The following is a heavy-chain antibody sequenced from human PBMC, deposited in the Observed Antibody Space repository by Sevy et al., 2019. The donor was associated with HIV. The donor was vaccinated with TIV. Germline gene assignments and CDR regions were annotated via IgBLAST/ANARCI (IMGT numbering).Heavy chain of an antibody. Sequence: GGSLRLSCAASGFSFSKYWMSWVRQAPGKGLEGVANIKEDGSQKNYLESVKGRFTISRDNAKNLLYLQMNNLRADDTAVYYCARDSDILSGYPSHYFDYWCQGTLVTVSS. CDR1: GFSFSKYW. J-gene: IGHJ4*02. D-gene: IGHD3-9*01. CDR2: IKEDGSQK. V-gene: IGHV3-7*01. CDR3: ARDSDILSGYPSHYFDY.